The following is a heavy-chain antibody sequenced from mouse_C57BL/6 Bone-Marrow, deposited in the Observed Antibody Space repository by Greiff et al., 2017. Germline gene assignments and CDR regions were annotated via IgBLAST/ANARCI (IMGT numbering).Heavy chain of an antibody. CDR1: GFNIKDDY. D-gene: IGHD1-1*01. J-gene: IGHJ2*01. V-gene: IGHV14-4*01. CDR3: TLITTVVATDY. Sequence: VLLQQSGAELVRPGASVKLSCTASGFNIKDDYMHWVKQRPEQGLEWIGWIDPENGDTEYASKFQGKATITADTSSNTAYLQLSSLTLKDTAVYYCTLITTVVATDYWGQGTTLTVSS. CDR2: IDPENGDT.